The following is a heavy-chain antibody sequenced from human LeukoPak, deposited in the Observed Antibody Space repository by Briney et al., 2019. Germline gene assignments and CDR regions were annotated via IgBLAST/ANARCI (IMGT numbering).Heavy chain of an antibody. J-gene: IGHJ4*02. CDR3: ARDLHSYGYYYFDY. D-gene: IGHD5-18*01. CDR2: IWSDGGDK. V-gene: IGHV3-33*01. CDR1: GFTFINYV. Sequence: GGSLRLSCAASGFTFINYVMHWVRQAPGKGLEWVSVIWSDGGDKYYADSVKGRFTISRDNSKNTVYLQMNSLRAEDTAVYYCARDLHSYGYYYFDYWGQGTLVTVSS.